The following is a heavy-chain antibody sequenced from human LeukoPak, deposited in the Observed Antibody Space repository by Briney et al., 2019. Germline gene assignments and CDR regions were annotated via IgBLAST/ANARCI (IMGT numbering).Heavy chain of an antibody. J-gene: IGHJ3*02. CDR2: IKSKTYVGPK. CDR1: GLTFSNAW. CDR3: TRDVLDWHGRQPDVFDI. D-gene: IGHD3-9*01. Sequence: PGGSLRLSCEPSGLTFSNAWMGWVRQAPQRGLEWVGRIKSKTYVGPKDYDAPVQGRFTASRDHSKNTLYLQMHSLKRQDSAVYYCTRDVLDWHGRQPDVFDIWGPGTVVTVSS. V-gene: IGHV3-15*01.